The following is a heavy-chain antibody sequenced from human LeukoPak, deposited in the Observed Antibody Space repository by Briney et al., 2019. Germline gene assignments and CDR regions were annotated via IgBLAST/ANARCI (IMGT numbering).Heavy chain of an antibody. V-gene: IGHV1-69*05. D-gene: IGHD6-19*01. CDR1: GGTFTSYA. CDR2: IIPIFGTA. J-gene: IGHJ4*02. Sequence: SVKVSCKASGGTFTSYAISWVRQAPGQGLEWMGRIIPIFGTANYAQKFQGRVTITTDESTSTAYMELSSLRSEDTAVYYCARAIGGKQWLPYFDYWGQGTLVTVSS. CDR3: ARAIGGKQWLPYFDY.